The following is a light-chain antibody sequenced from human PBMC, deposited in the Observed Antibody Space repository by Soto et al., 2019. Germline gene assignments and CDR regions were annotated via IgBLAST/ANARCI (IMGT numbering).Light chain of an antibody. CDR3: MQYNKWPLRT. Sequence: EIVQTQSPATLSVSPGEGATLSCRPIQSVIHNYLAWHQQKPGQAPTLLIFDASARAPGTPARFSGSGSGTEFTLTINSLQSEDFGVYFCMQYNKWPLRTFGQGTEVDI. J-gene: IGKJ1*01. CDR1: QSVIHN. V-gene: IGKV3-15*01. CDR2: DAS.